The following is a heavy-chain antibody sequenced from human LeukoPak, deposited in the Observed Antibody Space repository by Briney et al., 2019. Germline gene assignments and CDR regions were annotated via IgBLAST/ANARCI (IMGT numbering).Heavy chain of an antibody. V-gene: IGHV4-59*01. Sequence: PSETLSLTCTVSSGSLTGYYWSWIRQPPGKGLGWIAYVYATGTTNYNPSLKTRATISMDTSKNQLSLTLTSVTAADTAVYYCARVGSGGAWFDFWGQGTLVSVSS. J-gene: IGHJ4*02. CDR1: SGSLTGYY. D-gene: IGHD6-19*01. CDR3: ARVGSGGAWFDF. CDR2: VYATGTT.